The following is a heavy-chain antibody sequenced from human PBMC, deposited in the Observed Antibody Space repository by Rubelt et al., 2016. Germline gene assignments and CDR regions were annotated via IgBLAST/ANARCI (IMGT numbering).Heavy chain of an antibody. J-gene: IGHJ4*02. Sequence: VQLVQSGAEVKKPGASVKVSCQASGYTFTSYGISWVRQAPGQGLEWMGWISAKNGNTNYEQKLQGRVTMTTDTSTSTAYMWLRSLRADDTAVYYCAIPSSSWYGFDYWGQGTLVTVSS. CDR2: ISAKNGNT. CDR3: AIPSSSWYGFDY. V-gene: IGHV1-18*01. D-gene: IGHD6-13*01. CDR1: GYTFTSYG.